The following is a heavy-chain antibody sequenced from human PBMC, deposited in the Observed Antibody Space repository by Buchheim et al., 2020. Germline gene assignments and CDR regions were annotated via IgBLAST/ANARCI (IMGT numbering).Heavy chain of an antibody. CDR2: ISSSSSDT. CDR1: GFTFSDYY. Sequence: QVQLVESGGGLVKPGGSLRLSCAASGFTFSDYYMSWIRQAPGKGLEWVSYISSSSSDTNYADSVKGRFTISRDNAKNSLYLQLNSLRAEDTAVYYCARDRVIGCSSTSCPFDYWGQGTL. CDR3: ARDRVIGCSSTSCPFDY. D-gene: IGHD2-2*01. J-gene: IGHJ4*02. V-gene: IGHV3-11*05.